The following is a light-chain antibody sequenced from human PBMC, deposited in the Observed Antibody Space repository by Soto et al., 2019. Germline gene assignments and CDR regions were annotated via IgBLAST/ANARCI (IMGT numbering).Light chain of an antibody. V-gene: IGKV1-5*03. CDR3: QQYNNNASWT. Sequence: DIQMTQSPSTLSASVGDRVTITCRASQSISAWLAWYQQKPGKAPKLLIYKASTLESGVPSRFSGSGSGTEFTLTISSLQPDDFATYYCQQYNNNASWTFGLWTKVQIK. J-gene: IGKJ1*01. CDR2: KAS. CDR1: QSISAW.